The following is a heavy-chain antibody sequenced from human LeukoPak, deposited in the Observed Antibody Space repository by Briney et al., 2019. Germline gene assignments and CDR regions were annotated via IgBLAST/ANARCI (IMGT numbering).Heavy chain of an antibody. D-gene: IGHD1-26*01. V-gene: IGHV4-61*02. CDR2: IYTSGST. CDR1: GGSISSGSYY. Sequence: TSETLSLTCTVSGGSISSGSYYWRWIRQPAGKGLEWIGRIYTSGSTNYNPSLKSRVTISVDTSKNQFSLKLSSVTAADTAVYYCAKDSKIGGATFRSYHYMDVWGKGTAVTVSS. CDR3: AKDSKIGGATFRSYHYMDV. J-gene: IGHJ6*03.